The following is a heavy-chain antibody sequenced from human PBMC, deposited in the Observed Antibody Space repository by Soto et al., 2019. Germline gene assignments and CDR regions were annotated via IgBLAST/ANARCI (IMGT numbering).Heavy chain of an antibody. J-gene: IGHJ4*02. CDR3: ARVSTVKYYFDY. CDR1: GGSISSGGYS. D-gene: IGHD4-17*01. CDR2: IYHSGST. Sequence: PSETLSLTCAVSGGSISSGGYSWSWIRQPPVKGLEWIGYIYHSGSTYYNPSLKSRVTISVDRSKNQFSLKLSSVTAADTAVYYCARVSTVKYYFDYWGQGTLVTVS. V-gene: IGHV4-30-2*01.